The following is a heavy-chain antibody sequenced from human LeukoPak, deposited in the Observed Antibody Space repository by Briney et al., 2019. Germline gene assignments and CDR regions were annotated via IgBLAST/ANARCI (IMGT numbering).Heavy chain of an antibody. D-gene: IGHD3-10*01. CDR2: IYYSGST. V-gene: IGHV4-39*01. CDR3: ARHYGSGSYYYYYYGMDI. Sequence: SETLSLTCTVSGGSISSSSYYWGWIRQPPGKGLEWIGSIYYSGSTYYNPSLKSRVTISVDTSKNQFSLKLSSVTAADTAVYYCARHYGSGSYYYYYYGMDIWGQGTTVTVSS. J-gene: IGHJ6*02. CDR1: GGSISSSSYY.